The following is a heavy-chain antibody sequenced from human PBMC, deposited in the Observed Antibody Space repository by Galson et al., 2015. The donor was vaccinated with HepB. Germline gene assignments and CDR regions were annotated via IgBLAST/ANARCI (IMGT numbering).Heavy chain of an antibody. D-gene: IGHD3-22*01. CDR2: INHSGST. V-gene: IGHV4-34*01. J-gene: IGHJ5*02. Sequence: SETLSLTCAVYGESFSGYYWSWIRQPPGKGLEWIGEINHSGSTNYNPSLKSRVTISVDTSKNQFSLKLSSVTAADTAVYYCARGGYYYGSSGPLRAHRSGPFRWFDPWGQGTLVTVSS. CDR3: ARGGYYYGSSGPLRAHRSGPFRWFDP. CDR1: GESFSGYY.